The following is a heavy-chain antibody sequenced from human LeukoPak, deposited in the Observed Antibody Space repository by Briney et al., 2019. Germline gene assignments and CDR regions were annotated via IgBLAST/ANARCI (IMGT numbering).Heavy chain of an antibody. CDR2: ISSSGGST. Sequence: GGSLRLSCAASGFTFSDYYMSWIRQAPGKGLEWVSYISSSGGSTYYADSVKGRFTISRDNSKNTLYLQMNSLRAEDTAVYYCAKDQSPYSYGLDAFDIWGQGTMVTVSS. CDR3: AKDQSPYSYGLDAFDI. V-gene: IGHV3-11*01. D-gene: IGHD5-18*01. CDR1: GFTFSDYY. J-gene: IGHJ3*02.